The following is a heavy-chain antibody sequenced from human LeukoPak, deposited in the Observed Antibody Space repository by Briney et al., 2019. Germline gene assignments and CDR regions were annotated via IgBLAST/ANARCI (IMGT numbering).Heavy chain of an antibody. J-gene: IGHJ4*02. D-gene: IGHD3-16*01. V-gene: IGHV3-7*03. CDR1: GFTFSNYW. Sequence: GGSLRLSCAASGFTFSNYWMIWVRQAPGKGLEGVANIKQDGSEQYYVDSVKGRFTISRDNAKNSLYLQMNSLRAEDTALYYCARDGGDTKGDYWGQGTLVTVSS. CDR2: IKQDGSEQ. CDR3: ARDGGDTKGDY.